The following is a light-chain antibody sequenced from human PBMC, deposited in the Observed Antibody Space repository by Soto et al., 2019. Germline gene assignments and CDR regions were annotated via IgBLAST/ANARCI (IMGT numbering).Light chain of an antibody. CDR1: SSDVGGYNY. CDR2: EVS. V-gene: IGLV2-8*01. J-gene: IGLJ2*01. CDR3: SSYAGSNNLV. Sequence: QSALTQPPSASGSPGQSVTIFCTGTSSDVGGYNYVSWYQQHPGKAPKLMIYEVSKRPSRVPDRFSGSKSGNTASLTVSGLQAEDEADYYCSSYAGSNNLVFGGGTKLTVL.